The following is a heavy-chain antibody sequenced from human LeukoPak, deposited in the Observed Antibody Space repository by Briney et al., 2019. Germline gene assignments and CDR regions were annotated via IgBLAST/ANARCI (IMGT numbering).Heavy chain of an antibody. CDR2: IYYCGST. CDR3: AGAILSGYPDS. V-gene: IGHV4-59*01. Sequence: SSETLSLTCSVSGGSISTYYWTWIRHPPGTGMECMGYIYYCGSTNYTPSLKSRVPISLDTSKTQFSLKLSSVTAADTGVYYCAGAILSGYPDSWGQGTLVIVFS. CDR1: GGSISTYY. J-gene: IGHJ4*02. D-gene: IGHD3-3*01.